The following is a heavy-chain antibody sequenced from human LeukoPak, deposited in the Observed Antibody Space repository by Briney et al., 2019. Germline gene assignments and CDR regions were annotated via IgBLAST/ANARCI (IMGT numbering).Heavy chain of an antibody. J-gene: IGHJ4*02. CDR1: GGSISSYY. D-gene: IGHD3-22*01. CDR2: IYTSGST. Sequence: SETLSLTCTVSGGSISSYYWSWIRQPAGKGLEWIGRIYTSGSTNYNPSLKSRVTMSVDTSKNQFSLKLSSVTAAAPAVYYCARSKYYDSSRYYPIDYWGQGTLVTVSS. CDR3: ARSKYYDSSRYYPIDY. V-gene: IGHV4-4*07.